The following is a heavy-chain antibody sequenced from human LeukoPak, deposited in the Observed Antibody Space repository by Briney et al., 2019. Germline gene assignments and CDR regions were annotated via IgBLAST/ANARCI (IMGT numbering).Heavy chain of an antibody. Sequence: GESLKISCKGSGYSFSSYWIAWVRQLPGKGLEWMGIIYPGDSDSKYSRSFQGQVTTSADKSINTAYLQWSSLKASDSAMYYCARRLGGADVFDIWGQGTMVTVSS. CDR1: GYSFSSYW. V-gene: IGHV5-51*01. J-gene: IGHJ3*02. CDR2: IYPGDSDS. D-gene: IGHD3-16*01. CDR3: ARRLGGADVFDI.